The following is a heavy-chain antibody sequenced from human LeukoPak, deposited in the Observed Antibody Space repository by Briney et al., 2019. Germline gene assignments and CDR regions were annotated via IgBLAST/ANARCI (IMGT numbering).Heavy chain of an antibody. CDR1: GGTFRGNG. CDR3: AREANFGGNLNWLDP. V-gene: IGHV1-69*01. CDR2: IIPMFDSR. J-gene: IGHJ5*02. Sequence: GSSVKVSCKASGGTFRGNGYNWVREAPGQGLEWMGGIIPMFDSRSYAQKFQGRVTLTSDESRTTVYMELSNLTTEDTAIYYCAREANFGGNLNWLDPWGEGTRVTVSS. D-gene: IGHD4-23*01.